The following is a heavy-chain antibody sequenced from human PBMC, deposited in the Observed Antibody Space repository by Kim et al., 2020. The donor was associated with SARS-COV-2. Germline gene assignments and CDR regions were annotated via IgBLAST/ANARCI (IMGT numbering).Heavy chain of an antibody. V-gene: IGHV1-24*01. CDR3: ATGEVQLPYWSFDC. CDR1: GYRLIDLS. J-gene: IGHJ2*01. D-gene: IGHD1-26*01. Sequence: ASVKVSCKVSGYRLIDLSMHWVRQALGRGPEWLGGFVPVQNKIIYAQKFQGRVTLTEDTATDTAYMELSSLRSEDTAVYYCATGEVQLPYWSFDCSGRGT. CDR2: FVPVQNKI.